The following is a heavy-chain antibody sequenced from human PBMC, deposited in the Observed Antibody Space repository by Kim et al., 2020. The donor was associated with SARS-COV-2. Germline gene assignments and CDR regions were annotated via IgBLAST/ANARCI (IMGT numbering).Heavy chain of an antibody. Sequence: SETLSLTCAVSGGSISSSNWWSWVRQPPGKGLEWIGEIYHSGSTNYNPSLKSRVTISVDKSKNQFSLKLSSVTAADTAVYYCARDRGEAGYYYYYGMDVWGQGTTVTVSS. D-gene: IGHD3-10*01. CDR2: IYHSGST. J-gene: IGHJ6*02. V-gene: IGHV4-4*02. CDR1: GGSISSSNW. CDR3: ARDRGEAGYYYYYGMDV.